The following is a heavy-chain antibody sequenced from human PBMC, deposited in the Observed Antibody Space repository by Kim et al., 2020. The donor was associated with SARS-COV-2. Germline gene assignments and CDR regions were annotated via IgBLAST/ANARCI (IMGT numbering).Heavy chain of an antibody. D-gene: IGHD5-12*01. J-gene: IGHJ6*02. CDR1: GFSFSCCA. Sequence: GGSLRLSCVASGFSFSCCAMTWVRQVPGKGPEWVSSISHDCTSSHYTNSGRGRFTISRDDSKNTLYLQLNSLIGEDTALYYCAKDVWDYSGMDVWGQGTTVTVSS. CDR3: AKDVWDYSGMDV. V-gene: IGHV3-23*01. CDR2: ISHDCTSS.